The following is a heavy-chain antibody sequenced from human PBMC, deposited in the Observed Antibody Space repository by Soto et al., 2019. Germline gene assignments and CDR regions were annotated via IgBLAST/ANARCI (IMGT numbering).Heavy chain of an antibody. V-gene: IGHV1-18*01. CDR3: ARGTTVETVNY. D-gene: IGHD4-17*01. Sequence: QVQLVQSGAEVKKPGASVKVSCKASGYTFTSYAFRWVRQAPGQGLEWMGWISAYNGNTNYAQKLQGRVTMTTDTSTSTAYMELRSMRADDTAVDDGARGTTVETVNYWGQGTLFTVSS. J-gene: IGHJ4*02. CDR1: GYTFTSYA. CDR2: ISAYNGNT.